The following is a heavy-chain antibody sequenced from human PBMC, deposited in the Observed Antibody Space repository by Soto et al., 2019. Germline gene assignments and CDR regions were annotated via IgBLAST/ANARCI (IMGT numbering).Heavy chain of an antibody. CDR2: ISWNSGSI. D-gene: IGHD6-19*01. Sequence: EVQLVESGGGLVQPGRSLRLSCAASGFTFDDYAMHWVRQAPGKGLEWVSGISWNSGSIGYADSVKGRFTISRDNAKNSLYLQMNSLRAEDTALYYCAKDTESGLAEACDYWGQGTLVTVAS. J-gene: IGHJ4*02. CDR1: GFTFDDYA. CDR3: AKDTESGLAEACDY. V-gene: IGHV3-9*01.